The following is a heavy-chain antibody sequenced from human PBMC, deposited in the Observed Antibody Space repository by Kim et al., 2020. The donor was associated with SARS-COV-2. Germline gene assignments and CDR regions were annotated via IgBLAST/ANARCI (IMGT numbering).Heavy chain of an antibody. J-gene: IGHJ4*02. Sequence: GGSLRLSCAASGFTFNTYGMHWVRQAPGKGLEWVAVISYDGSNKYYADSVKGRFTSSRDNSKNTLYLQMNSLRIEDTAVYYCAKSFSGSYFGYDYWGQGTXVTVSS. CDR3: AKSFSGSYFGYDY. V-gene: IGHV3-30*18. D-gene: IGHD1-26*01. CDR2: ISYDGSNK. CDR1: GFTFNTYG.